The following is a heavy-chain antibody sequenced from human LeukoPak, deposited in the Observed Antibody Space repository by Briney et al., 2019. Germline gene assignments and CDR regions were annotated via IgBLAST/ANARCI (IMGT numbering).Heavy chain of an antibody. CDR3: ARLSQTPDYYGGGGYYFLGY. J-gene: IGHJ4*02. CDR2: MNPNTGNT. D-gene: IGHD3-22*01. V-gene: IGHV1-8*01. Sequence: ASVKVSCKASRYTFTSYDVNWVRQAPGQGLEWMGWMNPNTGNTGYAQKFQGRVTMTRDTSINTAYLELRSLRSDDTAIYYCARLSQTPDYYGGGGYYFLGYWGQGTLVTVSS. CDR1: RYTFTSYD.